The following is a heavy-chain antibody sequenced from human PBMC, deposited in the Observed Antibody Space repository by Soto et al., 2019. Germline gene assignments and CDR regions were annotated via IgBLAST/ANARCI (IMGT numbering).Heavy chain of an antibody. V-gene: IGHV1-69*13. CDR2: IIPIFGTA. J-gene: IGHJ4*02. Sequence: GASVKVSCKASGGTFSSYAISCVRQAPGQGLEWMGGIIPIFGTANYAQKFQGRVTITADESTSTAYMELSSLRSEDTAVYYCARARGGYSGYDYEFDYWGQGTLVTVSS. D-gene: IGHD5-12*01. CDR1: GGTFSSYA. CDR3: ARARGGYSGYDYEFDY.